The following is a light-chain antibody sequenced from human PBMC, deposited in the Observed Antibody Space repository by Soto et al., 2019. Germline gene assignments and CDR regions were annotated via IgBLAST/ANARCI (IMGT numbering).Light chain of an antibody. Sequence: QSVLTQPPSASGTPGQRVTISCSGSNSDIGSTYVYWYQQLPGTAPKLLIYRNNQRPSGVPDRFSGSKSGTSASLAISGLRSEDEGDYYCSSWDDSLSGPVVFGGGTKVTVL. V-gene: IGLV1-47*01. CDR1: NSDIGSTY. J-gene: IGLJ2*01. CDR2: RNN. CDR3: SSWDDSLSGPVV.